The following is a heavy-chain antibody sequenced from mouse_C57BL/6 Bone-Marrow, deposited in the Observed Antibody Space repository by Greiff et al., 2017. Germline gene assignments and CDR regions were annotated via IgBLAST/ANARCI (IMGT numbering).Heavy chain of an antibody. V-gene: IGHV1-50*01. Sequence: QVQLQQPGAELVKPGASVKLSCKASGYTFTSYWMQWVKQRPGQGLEWIGEIDPSDSYTNYNQKFKGKATLTVDTSSSTAYMQLSSLTSEDSSVYDCARCDGTTVGYFDVWGTGTTVTVSA. D-gene: IGHD1-1*01. CDR2: IDPSDSYT. J-gene: IGHJ1*03. CDR3: ARCDGTTVGYFDV. CDR1: GYTFTSYW.